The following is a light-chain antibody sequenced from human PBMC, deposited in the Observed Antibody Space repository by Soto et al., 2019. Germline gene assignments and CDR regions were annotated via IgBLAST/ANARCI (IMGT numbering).Light chain of an antibody. CDR3: SSYTSKSSLI. CDR1: MRDVGAYNL. J-gene: IGLJ2*01. Sequence: QSALTQPASVSGSPGQSITISCAGTMRDVGAYNLVSWYQQHSGRAPQLIIYEVRNRPSGISFRFSGSKSGNTASLTISGRQAEDEGDYYCSSYTSKSSLIFGGGTKVTVL. V-gene: IGLV2-14*01. CDR2: EVR.